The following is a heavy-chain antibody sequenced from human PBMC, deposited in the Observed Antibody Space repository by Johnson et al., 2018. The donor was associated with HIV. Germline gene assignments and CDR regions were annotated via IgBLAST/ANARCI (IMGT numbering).Heavy chain of an antibody. CDR2: IWYDGSNK. CDR1: GFNFSTYG. CDR3: ATDQVGRNYGGKSHI. J-gene: IGHJ3*02. D-gene: IGHD1-7*01. Sequence: QVQLVESGGGLVQPGGSLRLSCAASGFNFSTYGMHWVRQAPGKGLEWVAVIWYDGSNKYYGDSVKCRFTISRDNSKNTLYMQMNSLKIEDTAVYYCATDQVGRNYGGKSHIWGQGTMVTVSS. V-gene: IGHV3-33*08.